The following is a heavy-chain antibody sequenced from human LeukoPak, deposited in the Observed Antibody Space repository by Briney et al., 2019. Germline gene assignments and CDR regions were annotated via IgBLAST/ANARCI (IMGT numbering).Heavy chain of an antibody. V-gene: IGHV4-34*01. D-gene: IGHD3-3*01. CDR3: ARGATIFGVVNDYFDY. CDR2: INHSGST. J-gene: IGHJ4*02. CDR1: GGSFSGYY. Sequence: PSETLSLTCAVYGGSFSGYYWSWIRQPPGKGLEWIGEINHSGSTNYNPSLKGRVTISVDTSKNQFSLKLSSVTAADTAVYYCARGATIFGVVNDYFDYWGQGTLVTVSS.